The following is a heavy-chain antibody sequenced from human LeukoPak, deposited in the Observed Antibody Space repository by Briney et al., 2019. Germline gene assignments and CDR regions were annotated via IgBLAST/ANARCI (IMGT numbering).Heavy chain of an antibody. CDR2: IKPDGSEK. D-gene: IGHD3-10*01. CDR3: ARGDYYGSGSSYHDAFDI. V-gene: IGHV3-7*03. Sequence: GGSLRLSCAASGFTFSSYWMSWVRQAPGKGLEWVANIKPDGSEKHYVDSVKGRLTIARDNAKNSLYLQMNSLRAEDTAVYYCARGDYYGSGSSYHDAFDIWGQGTMVNVSS. CDR1: GFTFSSYW. J-gene: IGHJ3*02.